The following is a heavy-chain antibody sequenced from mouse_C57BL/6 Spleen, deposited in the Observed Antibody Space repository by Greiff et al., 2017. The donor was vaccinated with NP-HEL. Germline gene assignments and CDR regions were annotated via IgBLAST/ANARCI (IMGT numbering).Heavy chain of an antibody. CDR1: GYTFTDYE. D-gene: IGHD2-1*01. CDR3: TKGAIYCGNYYFDY. Sequence: VQLQESGAELVRPGASVTLSCKASGYTFTDYEMHWVKQTPVHGLEWIGAIDPETGGTAYNQKFKGKALLTADKSSSTAYIELRSLTSEDSAVYYVTKGAIYCGNYYFDYWGQGTTLTVSS. CDR2: IDPETGGT. V-gene: IGHV1-15*01. J-gene: IGHJ2*01.